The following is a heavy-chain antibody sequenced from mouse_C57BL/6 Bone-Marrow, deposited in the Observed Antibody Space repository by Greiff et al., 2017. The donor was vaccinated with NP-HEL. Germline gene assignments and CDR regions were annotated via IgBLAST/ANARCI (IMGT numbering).Heavy chain of an antibody. CDR3: ARRGPITTVVGGAMDY. V-gene: IGHV1-81*01. CDR2: IYPRSGNT. J-gene: IGHJ4*01. CDR1: GYTFTSYG. D-gene: IGHD1-1*01. Sequence: VQRVESGAELARPGASVKLSCKASGYTFTSYGISWVKQRTGQGLEWIGEIYPRSGNTYYNEKFKGKATLTADKSSSTAYMELRSLTSEDSAVYFCARRGPITTVVGGAMDYWGQGTSVTVSS.